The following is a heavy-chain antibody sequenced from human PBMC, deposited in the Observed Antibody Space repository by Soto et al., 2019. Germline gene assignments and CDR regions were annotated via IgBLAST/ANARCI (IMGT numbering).Heavy chain of an antibody. V-gene: IGHV3-7*01. J-gene: IGHJ4*02. Sequence: EGQLVESGGGLVQPGESLRLSCAASGLTFRNYGLSWVRQAPGQGLEWVAIINEDGGAKCFLDSVKGRFIISRDNARSTPSVQMLRMRAEATAVYYCATGPWWGQGTLVTVSS. CDR1: GLTFRNYG. CDR3: ATGPW. CDR2: INEDGGAK.